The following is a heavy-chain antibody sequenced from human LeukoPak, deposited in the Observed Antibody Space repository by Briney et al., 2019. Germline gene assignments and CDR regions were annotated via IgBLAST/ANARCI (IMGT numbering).Heavy chain of an antibody. CDR3: AKRPDYGDYYFDY. CDR1: GFTFTNYW. Sequence: GGSLRLSCAASGFTFTNYWMTWVRQAPGKGLEWVSSISGSGGSTHYADSVKGRFTISRDNSKNTLYVQMNSLRVEDTAVYYCAKRPDYGDYYFDYWGQGTLVTVSS. D-gene: IGHD4-17*01. CDR2: ISGSGGST. J-gene: IGHJ4*02. V-gene: IGHV3-23*01.